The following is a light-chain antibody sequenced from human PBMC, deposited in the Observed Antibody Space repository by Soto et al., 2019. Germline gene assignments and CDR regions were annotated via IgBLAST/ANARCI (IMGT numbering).Light chain of an antibody. V-gene: IGLV2-14*01. CDR1: SSDVGGYNY. CDR2: EVS. Sequence: QSALTQPASVSGSPGQSITISCTGTSSDVGGYNYVSWFQHHPGKAPKLIIYEVSYRPSGVSARFSGSKSGDTASLIISGLQAEDEADYYCSSFTNTITRYAFGTGTKVTVL. J-gene: IGLJ1*01. CDR3: SSFTNTITRYA.